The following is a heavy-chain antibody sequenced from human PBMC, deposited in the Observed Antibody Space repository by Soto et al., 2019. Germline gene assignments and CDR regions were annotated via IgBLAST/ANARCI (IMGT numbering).Heavy chain of an antibody. J-gene: IGHJ6*02. CDR2: IYYSGST. CDR1: GGSVSSGSYY. D-gene: IGHD6-13*01. V-gene: IGHV4-61*01. Sequence: SETLSLTCTVSGGSVSSGSYYWSWIRQPPGKGLEWIGYIYYSGSTNYNPSLKSRFTISVDTSKNQFSLTLSSVTAADTAVYYCATSLSSSWPYYYYGMDVWGQGTTVTVSS. CDR3: ATSLSSSWPYYYYGMDV.